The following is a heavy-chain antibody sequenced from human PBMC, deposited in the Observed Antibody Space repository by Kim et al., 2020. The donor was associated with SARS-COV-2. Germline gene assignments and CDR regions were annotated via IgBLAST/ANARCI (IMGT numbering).Heavy chain of an antibody. CDR1: GFTFSGYP. CDR2: ISTTADSYAT. D-gene: IGHD3-16*02. J-gene: IGHJ3*02. V-gene: IGHV3-73*01. Sequence: GGSLRLSCAASGFTFSGYPMHWVRQATGKGLEWVGRISTTADSYATGSAESVKARFTISSDDSMNTPFLEMRGLDTEDTALSYCTRICATPLGFRDAVD. CDR3: TRICATPLGFRDAVD.